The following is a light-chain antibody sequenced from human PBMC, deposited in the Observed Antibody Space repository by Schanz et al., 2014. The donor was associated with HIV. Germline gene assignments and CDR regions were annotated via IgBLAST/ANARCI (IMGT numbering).Light chain of an antibody. CDR3: SSYAGLNRAV. V-gene: IGLV2-8*01. J-gene: IGLJ7*01. CDR2: EVD. CDR1: SSDVGGYNY. Sequence: QSALTQPASVSGSPGQSITISCTGTSSDVGGYNYVSWYQQHPGKAPKLLIYEVDKRPSAVPDRFSGSKSGNTASLTVSGLQAEDEADYYCSSYAGLNRAVFGGGTQLTVL.